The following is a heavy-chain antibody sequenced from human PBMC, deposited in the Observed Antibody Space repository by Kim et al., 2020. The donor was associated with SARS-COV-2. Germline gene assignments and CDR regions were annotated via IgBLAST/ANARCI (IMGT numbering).Heavy chain of an antibody. CDR1: GGTFSNYA. J-gene: IGHJ4*02. CDR2: IIPIFGTA. V-gene: IGHV1-69*13. CDR3: ARESVALWTGYYFEY. D-gene: IGHD3-3*01. Sequence: SVKVSCKASGGTFSNYAISWVRQAPGQGLEWMGGIIPIFGTANYAQKFQGRVTIIADESTTTAYMELSSLKSEDTAVYYCARESVALWTGYYFEYWGQGTQVIVSS.